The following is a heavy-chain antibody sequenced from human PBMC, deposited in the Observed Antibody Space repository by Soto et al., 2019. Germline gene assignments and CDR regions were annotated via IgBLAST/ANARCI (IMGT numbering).Heavy chain of an antibody. CDR1: GGSISSSSYY. Sequence: PSETLSLTCTVSGGSISSSSYYWGWIRQPPGKGLEWIGSIYYSGSTYYNPSLKSRVTISVDTSKNQFSLKLSSVTAADTAVYYCARRGRSRTHKYSGYDYSYFYGMDVWGQGTTVTVSS. CDR2: IYYSGST. J-gene: IGHJ6*02. D-gene: IGHD5-12*01. CDR3: ARRGRSRTHKYSGYDYSYFYGMDV. V-gene: IGHV4-39*01.